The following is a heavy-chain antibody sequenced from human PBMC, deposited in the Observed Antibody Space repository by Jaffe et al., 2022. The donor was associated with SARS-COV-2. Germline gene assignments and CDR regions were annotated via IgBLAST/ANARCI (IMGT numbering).Heavy chain of an antibody. V-gene: IGHV3-30*18. CDR2: ISYDGSNK. CDR1: GFTFSSYG. J-gene: IGHJ4*02. Sequence: QVQLVESGGGVVQPGRSLRLSCAASGFTFSSYGMHWVRQAPGKGLEWVAVISYDGSNKYYADSVKGRFTISRDNSKNTLYLQMNSLRAEDTAVYYCANADVDYTPSGYWGQGTLVTVSS. D-gene: IGHD4-4*01. CDR3: ANADVDYTPSGY.